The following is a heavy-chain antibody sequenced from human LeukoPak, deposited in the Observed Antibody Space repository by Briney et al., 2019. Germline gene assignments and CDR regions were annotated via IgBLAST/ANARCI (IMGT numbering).Heavy chain of an antibody. Sequence: GESLKISCTGSGYSFTSYWIGWVRQMPGKGLEWMGIIYPGDSDTRYSPSFQGQVTISADKSISTAYLQWSSLKASDTAMYYCASGLNAYYDILTGYGLFDYWGQGTLVTVSS. CDR2: IYPGDSDT. V-gene: IGHV5-51*01. CDR3: ASGLNAYYDILTGYGLFDY. J-gene: IGHJ4*02. D-gene: IGHD3-9*01. CDR1: GYSFTSYW.